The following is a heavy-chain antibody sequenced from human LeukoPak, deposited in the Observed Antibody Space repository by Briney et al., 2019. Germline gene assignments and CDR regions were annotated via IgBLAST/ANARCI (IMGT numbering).Heavy chain of an antibody. V-gene: IGHV4-39*01. CDR3: ARNQQLVPQFNY. CDR2: IYYSGST. D-gene: IGHD6-13*01. Sequence: SETLSLTCTVSGGSISSSSYYWGWIRQPPGKGLEWIGSIYYSGSTYYNPSLKSRVTIPVDTSKNQFSLKLSSVTAADTAVYYCARNQQLVPQFNYWGQGTLVTVSS. J-gene: IGHJ4*02. CDR1: GGSISSSSYY.